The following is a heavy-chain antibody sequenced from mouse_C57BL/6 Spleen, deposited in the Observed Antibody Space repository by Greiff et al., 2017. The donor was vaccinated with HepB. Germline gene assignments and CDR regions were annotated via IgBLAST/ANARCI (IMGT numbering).Heavy chain of an antibody. CDR3: SSGYYYGSSYVGWYFDV. CDR2: FLPGSGSS. J-gene: IGHJ1*03. CDR1: GYTFIGYW. V-gene: IGHV1-9*01. Sequence: QVQLQQSGAELLQPGASVKLSCKATGYTFIGYWIVRVKQRPGHGLERIGEFLPGSGSSNYNEKFKGKATFTADTSSNTAYMQLSSLTTEDSAIYYCSSGYYYGSSYVGWYFDVWGTGTTVTVSS. D-gene: IGHD1-1*01.